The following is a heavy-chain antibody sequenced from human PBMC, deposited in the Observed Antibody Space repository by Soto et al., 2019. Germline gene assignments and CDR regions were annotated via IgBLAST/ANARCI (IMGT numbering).Heavy chain of an antibody. V-gene: IGHV1-8*01. CDR2: MNANSGNT. D-gene: IGHD6-13*01. J-gene: IGHJ4*02. CDR3: ARVDSSSFDY. CDR1: GYTFTSYD. Sequence: QVQLVQSGAEVKKPGASVKVSCKASGYTFTSYDINWVRQATGQGLEWMGWMNANSGNTGYAQKFQGRVXMXXNTSISTAYMELCSLRCEDTAVYYCARVDSSSFDYWGQGTLVTFSS.